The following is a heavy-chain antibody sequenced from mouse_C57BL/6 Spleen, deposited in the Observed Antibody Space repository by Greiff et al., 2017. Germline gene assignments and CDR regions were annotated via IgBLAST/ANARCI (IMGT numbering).Heavy chain of an antibody. J-gene: IGHJ1*03. CDR1: GFTFSDYG. Sequence: EVKLVESGGGLVKPGGSLKLSCAASGFTFSDYGMHWVRQAPETGLEWVAYISSCSSTIYYADTVKGRFTISRDNAKNTLFLQMTSLRSEDTAMYYCARGTTVVATEYFDVWGTGTTVTVSS. CDR2: ISSCSSTI. D-gene: IGHD1-1*01. CDR3: ARGTTVVATEYFDV. V-gene: IGHV5-17*01.